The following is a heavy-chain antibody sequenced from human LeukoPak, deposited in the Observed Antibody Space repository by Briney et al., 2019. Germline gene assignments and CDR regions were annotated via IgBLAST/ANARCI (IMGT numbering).Heavy chain of an antibody. J-gene: IGHJ6*02. D-gene: IGHD6-19*01. CDR1: GYTFTSYD. Sequence: ASVKVSCKASGYTFTSYDINWVRQATGQGLEWIGWMNPNSGNTGYAQKFQGRVTMTRNTSISTAYMELSSLRSEDTAVYYCARGSSSGWPYYYYYGMDVWGQGTTVTVSS. CDR2: MNPNSGNT. V-gene: IGHV1-8*01. CDR3: ARGSSSGWPYYYYYGMDV.